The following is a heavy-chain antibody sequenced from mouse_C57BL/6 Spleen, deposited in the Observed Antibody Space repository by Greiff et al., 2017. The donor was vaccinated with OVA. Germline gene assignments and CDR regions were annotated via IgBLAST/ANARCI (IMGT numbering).Heavy chain of an antibody. D-gene: IGHD2-10*02. J-gene: IGHJ4*01. CDR2: IYPGSGST. CDR1: GYTFTSYW. Sequence: QVQLQQPGAELVKPGASVKMSCKASGYTFTSYWITWVKQRPGQGLEWIGDIYPGSGSTNYNEKFKSKATLTVDTSSSTAYMQLCSLTSEYSAVYYCARRGYGGYYAMDYWGQGTSVTVSS. V-gene: IGHV1-55*01. CDR3: ARRGYGGYYAMDY.